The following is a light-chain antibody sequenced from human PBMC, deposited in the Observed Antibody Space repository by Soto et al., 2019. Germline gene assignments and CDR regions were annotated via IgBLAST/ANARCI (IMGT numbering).Light chain of an antibody. CDR2: DVS. CDR3: QQFINYPIT. J-gene: IGKJ5*01. CDR1: QDISSY. Sequence: DIPLTQSPSFLSASVGDTVTLTCRASQDISSYLAWYQQKPGKAPNLLIYDVSTLQSGVPSRFSGSGSGTEFTLTISSLQPEDFATYYCQQFINYPITFGQGTRLEIK. V-gene: IGKV1-9*01.